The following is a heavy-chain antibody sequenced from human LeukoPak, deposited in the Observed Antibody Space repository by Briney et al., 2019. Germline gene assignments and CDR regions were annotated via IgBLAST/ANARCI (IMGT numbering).Heavy chain of an antibody. D-gene: IGHD3-10*01. V-gene: IGHV1-46*01. Sequence: ASVKVSCKASGYTFTSYYLYWVRQAPGQGLEWMGIINPSGGSTNYAQRFQGRVTMTRDTSTSTVYMELSSLRSEDTAVCYCARGPRITLIRGGLWYYYMDVWGKGTTVTISS. CDR3: ARGPRITLIRGGLWYYYMDV. CDR1: GYTFTSYY. CDR2: INPSGGST. J-gene: IGHJ6*03.